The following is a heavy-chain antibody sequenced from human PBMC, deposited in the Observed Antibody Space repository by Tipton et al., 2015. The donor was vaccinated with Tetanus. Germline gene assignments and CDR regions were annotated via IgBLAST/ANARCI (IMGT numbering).Heavy chain of an antibody. CDR1: GDSVSGNSAA. CDR2: TYYRSEWYY. J-gene: IGHJ4*02. Sequence: LRLSCAISGDSVSGNSAAWNWIRQSPSRGLEWLGRTYYRSEWYYDYAVSVKSRITINPDTSKNQLSLQLNSVTPDDTAVYYCARSRGGDLDCWGQGTLVTVSS. CDR3: ARSRGGDLDC. V-gene: IGHV6-1*01. D-gene: IGHD4-17*01.